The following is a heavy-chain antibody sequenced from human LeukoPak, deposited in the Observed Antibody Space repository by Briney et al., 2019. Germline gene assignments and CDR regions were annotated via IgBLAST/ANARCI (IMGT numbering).Heavy chain of an antibody. CDR1: GFTFSSYW. D-gene: IGHD5-12*01. V-gene: IGHV3-74*01. CDR2: INSDGSST. Sequence: TGGSLRLSCAASGFTFSSYWVHWVRQAPGKGLVWVSRINSDGSSTSYADSVKGRFTISRDNAKNTLYLQMNSLRAEDTAVYYCARGGYSGYDYYFDYWGQGTLVTVSS. J-gene: IGHJ4*02. CDR3: ARGGYSGYDYYFDY.